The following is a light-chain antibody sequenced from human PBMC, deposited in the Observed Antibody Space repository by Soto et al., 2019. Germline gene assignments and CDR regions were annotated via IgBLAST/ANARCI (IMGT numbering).Light chain of an antibody. CDR3: QLYSSSPLT. CDR1: QSVTNNY. Sequence: TVLTQSPGTLSLSPGERATLSCRASQSVTNNYLGWYQQKPGQAPRLLIYGASSRATGIPDRFSGSGSGTDFTLTISRLEPEEFAVYYCQLYSSSPLTFGGGTKVEIK. V-gene: IGKV3-20*01. CDR2: GAS. J-gene: IGKJ4*01.